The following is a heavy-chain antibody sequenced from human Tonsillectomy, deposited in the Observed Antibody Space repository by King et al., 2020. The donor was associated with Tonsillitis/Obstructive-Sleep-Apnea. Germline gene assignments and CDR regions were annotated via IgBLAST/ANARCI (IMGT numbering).Heavy chain of an antibody. CDR1: AFSFSSYA. V-gene: IGHV3-30*01. CDR2: IAYDGRNK. D-gene: IGHD6-25*01. J-gene: IGHJ4*02. CDR3: ARGKNTAAADFDY. Sequence: VHLAESWGVLVQPGRPLSFSCAASAFSFSSYAMHWVRQAPGKGLEWVALIAYDGRNKYYADSVKGRFTISRDTSKNTLYLEMNSLRPEDTAVYFCARGKNTAAADFDYWGQGTLVTVSS.